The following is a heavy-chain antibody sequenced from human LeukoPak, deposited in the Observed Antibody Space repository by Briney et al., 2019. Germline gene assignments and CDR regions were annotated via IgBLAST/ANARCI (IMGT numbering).Heavy chain of an antibody. Sequence: ASVKVSCKASGYTFTGYYMHWVRQAPGQGLEWMGRINPNSGGTNYAQKFQGRVTMTRDTSISTAYMELSRLRSDDTAVYYCARAWDSGGYYLIDYWGQGTLVTVSS. D-gene: IGHD3-22*01. V-gene: IGHV1-2*06. CDR1: GYTFTGYY. CDR2: INPNSGGT. J-gene: IGHJ4*02. CDR3: ARAWDSGGYYLIDY.